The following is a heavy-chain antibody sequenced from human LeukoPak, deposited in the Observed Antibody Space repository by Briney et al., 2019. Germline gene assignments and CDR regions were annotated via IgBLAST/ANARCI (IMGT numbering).Heavy chain of an antibody. CDR3: ARDGELGSPADAFDI. CDR2: ISSSGTYI. V-gene: IGHV3-21*01. Sequence: GGSLRLSCAASTFTFSSYNMNWVRQAPGKGLEWVSSISSSGTYIYYRDSVKGRFTISRDNAENSLYLEMNSLRVEDTAAYYCARDGELGSPADAFDIWGQGTMVTVSS. J-gene: IGHJ3*02. D-gene: IGHD1-26*01. CDR1: TFTFSSYN.